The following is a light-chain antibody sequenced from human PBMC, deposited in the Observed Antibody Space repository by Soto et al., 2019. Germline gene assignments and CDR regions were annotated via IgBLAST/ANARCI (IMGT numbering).Light chain of an antibody. CDR3: AAWDDSLNGYV. V-gene: IGLV1-44*01. CDR2: NNN. CDR1: SSNIGTNA. J-gene: IGLJ1*01. Sequence: QSVLTQPPSASGAPGRRVTISCSGGSSNIGTNAVNWYQQLPGTAPKLLIYNNNQRPSGVPDRFSGSKSGTSASLAISGLQSEDEADYYCAAWDDSLNGYVFGTGTKSPS.